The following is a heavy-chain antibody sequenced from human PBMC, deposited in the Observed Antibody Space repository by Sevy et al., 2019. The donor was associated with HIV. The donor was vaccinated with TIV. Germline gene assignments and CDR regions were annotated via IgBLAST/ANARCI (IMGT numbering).Heavy chain of an antibody. CDR2: INPNTGVK. Sequence: ASVKVSCKASGYTFTDYYLHWVRQAPGQGLEWMTYINPNTGVKNYAQKFRGRVTMTTDTSINTVYMELTRLTSDDTAVYFCARDRVIFDYWGQGTLVTVSS. CDR3: ARDRVIFDY. J-gene: IGHJ4*02. V-gene: IGHV1-2*02. CDR1: GYTFTDYY.